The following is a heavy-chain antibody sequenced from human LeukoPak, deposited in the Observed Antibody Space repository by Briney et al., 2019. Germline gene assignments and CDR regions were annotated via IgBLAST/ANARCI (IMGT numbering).Heavy chain of an antibody. J-gene: IGHJ5*02. CDR3: ARGGNIVVVPAAFAGDWFDP. D-gene: IGHD2-2*01. V-gene: IGHV4-59*01. CDR1: GGSISSYY. CDR2: IYYSGST. Sequence: PSETLSLTCTVSGGSISSYYWSWVRQPPGKGLEWVGYIYYSGSTNYNPSLKSRVTISVDPSKNQFSLKLSSVTAADTAVYYCARGGNIVVVPAAFAGDWFDPWGQGTLVTVSS.